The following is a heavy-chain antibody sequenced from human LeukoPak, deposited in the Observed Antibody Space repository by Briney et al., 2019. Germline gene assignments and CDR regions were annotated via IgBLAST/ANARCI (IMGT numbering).Heavy chain of an antibody. CDR3: ARDTGDGWWFDP. J-gene: IGHJ5*02. CDR2: IIPIFGTA. V-gene: IGHV1-69*05. Sequence: ASVKVSCKASGGTFSSYAISWVRRAPGQGLEWMGGIIPIFGTANYAQKFQGRVTITTDESTSTAYMELSSLRSEDTAVYYCARDTGDGWWFDPWGQGTLVTVSS. CDR1: GGTFSSYA. D-gene: IGHD2-8*02.